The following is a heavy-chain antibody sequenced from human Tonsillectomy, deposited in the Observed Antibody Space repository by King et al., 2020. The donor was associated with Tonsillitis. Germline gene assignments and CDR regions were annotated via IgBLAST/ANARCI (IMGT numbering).Heavy chain of an antibody. J-gene: IGHJ2*01. CDR1: GYTFTNYG. Sequence: QLVQSGAEVKKPGASVKVSCKASGYTFTNYGISWVRQAPGQGLEWMGWISAYNGNRNYAQKYRGRVTVTTDTSTTTAYMELRSLRSDDTAVYYCANTGSGSRNDWYFDLWGRGTLVTVSS. D-gene: IGHD1-14*01. CDR3: ANTGSGSRNDWYFDL. CDR2: ISAYNGNR. V-gene: IGHV1-18*01.